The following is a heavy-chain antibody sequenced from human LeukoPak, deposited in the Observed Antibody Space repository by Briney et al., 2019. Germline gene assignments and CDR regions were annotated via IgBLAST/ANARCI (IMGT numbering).Heavy chain of an antibody. Sequence: PSETLSLTCTVSGGSISSYYWSWIRQPAGKGLEWIGRIYSSGSTTYNPSLKSRVTISVLTSKNRFSLKLSSVTAADTAVYYCASVRKGYCSSTSCYAKGYYYYYMDVWGKGTTVTISS. CDR3: ASVRKGYCSSTSCYAKGYYYYYMDV. V-gene: IGHV4-4*07. J-gene: IGHJ6*03. CDR1: GGSISSYY. D-gene: IGHD2-2*01. CDR2: IYSSGST.